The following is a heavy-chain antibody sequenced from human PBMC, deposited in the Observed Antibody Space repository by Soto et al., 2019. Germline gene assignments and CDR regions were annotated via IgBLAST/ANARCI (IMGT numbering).Heavy chain of an antibody. CDR3: ARDLASSGWPLCDY. CDR2: ISAYNGNT. CDR1: GYTFTSYG. D-gene: IGHD6-19*01. J-gene: IGHJ4*02. Sequence: ASVKVSCKASGYTFTSYGISWVRQAPGQGLEWMGWISAYNGNTNYAQKLQGRVTMTTDTSTSTAYMELRSLRSDDTAVYYCARDLASSGWPLCDYWGQGTLVTGSS. V-gene: IGHV1-18*01.